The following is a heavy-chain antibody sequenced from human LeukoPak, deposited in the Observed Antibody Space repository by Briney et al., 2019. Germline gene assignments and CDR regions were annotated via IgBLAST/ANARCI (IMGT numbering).Heavy chain of an antibody. V-gene: IGHV3-30*18. Sequence: GRSLRLSCAASGGTFSTYCIHWVRQAPGKGLDWVGDISYDGSNKYYADSVKGRFDIPRDNSKDTAYLQVNSLRVQDTGVYYCAKGREVVASSPEFDYWRRGPLVPVP. D-gene: IGHD3-10*01. CDR3: AKGREVVASSPEFDY. CDR2: ISYDGSNK. J-gene: IGHJ4*02. CDR1: GGTFSTYC.